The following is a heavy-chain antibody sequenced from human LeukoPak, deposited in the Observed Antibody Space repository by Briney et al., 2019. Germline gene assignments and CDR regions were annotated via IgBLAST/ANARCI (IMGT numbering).Heavy chain of an antibody. CDR1: GFTFSNYW. Sequence: GGSLRLSCAASGFTFSNYWMTWVRQAPGKGLEWVANIKQEGSEKNYVESVKGRFTISRDNAKNSLYLQMNSLRAEDTAVYYCVRHPYGDHDYWGQGTLVTVSS. J-gene: IGHJ4*02. CDR3: VRHPYGDHDY. CDR2: IKQEGSEK. V-gene: IGHV3-7*01. D-gene: IGHD4-17*01.